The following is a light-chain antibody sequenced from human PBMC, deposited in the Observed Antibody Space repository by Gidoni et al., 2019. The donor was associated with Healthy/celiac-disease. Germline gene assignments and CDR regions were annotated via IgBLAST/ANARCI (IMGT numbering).Light chain of an antibody. Sequence: EMLMTQPPATLSVSPGERATLSCRASQSVSSNLAWYQQKPGQAPRLLIYGASTRATGIPARFSGSGSGTEFTLTISSLQSEDFAVYYCQQYNNWPYTFGQGTKLEIK. CDR1: QSVSSN. J-gene: IGKJ2*01. CDR2: GAS. V-gene: IGKV3-15*01. CDR3: QQYNNWPYT.